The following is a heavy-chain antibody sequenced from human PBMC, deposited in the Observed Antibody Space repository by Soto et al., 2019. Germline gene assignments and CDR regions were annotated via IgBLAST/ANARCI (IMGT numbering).Heavy chain of an antibody. CDR3: ATGPSSSNGYRQLDY. V-gene: IGHV3-23*01. D-gene: IGHD6-25*01. J-gene: IGHJ4*02. CDR1: GFHFCSYP. Sequence: GGPLRLSCVAPGFHFCSYPIGWGRPPPGKGLEWVSSVSGSGTITHYADSVKGRFTISRDESKNTLHLQMIRLRAEDTAVYYCATGPSSSNGYRQLDYLGQGTLVTVSS. CDR2: VSGSGTIT.